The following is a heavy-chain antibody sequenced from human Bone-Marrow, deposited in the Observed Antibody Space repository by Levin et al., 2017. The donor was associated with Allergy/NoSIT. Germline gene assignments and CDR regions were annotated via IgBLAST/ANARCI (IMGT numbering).Heavy chain of an antibody. J-gene: IGHJ4*02. V-gene: IGHV3-23*01. CDR2: ISGSGGST. D-gene: IGHD4-17*01. Sequence: GESLKISCAASGFTFSSYAMSWVRQAPGKGLEWVSAISGSGGSTYYADSVKGRFTISRDNSKNTLYLQMNSLRAEDTAVYYGAKDTGPYVTTQFAGLYWGQGTLVTVSS. CDR3: AKDTGPYVTTQFAGLY. CDR1: GFTFSSYA.